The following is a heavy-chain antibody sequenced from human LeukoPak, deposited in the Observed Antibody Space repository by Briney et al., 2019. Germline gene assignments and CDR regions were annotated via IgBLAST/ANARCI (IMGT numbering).Heavy chain of an antibody. V-gene: IGHV3-23*01. D-gene: IGHD2-21*02. Sequence: GGSLRLSCAASGFTFSTLAMSWVRQAPGKGLEWVSSINCRGDDTDYADSVKGRFTISRDNSKNTLYLQLNSLRLNDTAIFYCAKHRRSSLVTTYFDAWGQGILVAVSS. CDR3: AKHRRSSLVTTYFDA. CDR2: INCRGDDT. CDR1: GFTFSTLA. J-gene: IGHJ4*02.